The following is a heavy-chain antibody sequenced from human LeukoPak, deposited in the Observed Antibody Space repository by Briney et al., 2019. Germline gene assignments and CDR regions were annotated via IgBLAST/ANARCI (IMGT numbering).Heavy chain of an antibody. CDR2: ISNSGSTI. D-gene: IGHD6-13*01. V-gene: IGHV3-48*04. Sequence: PGGSLRLSCAASGFTFSSYSMNWVRQAPGKGLEWVSYISNSGSTIYYADSVKGRFTISRDNAKNSLYLQMNSLRAEDTAVYYCARDLGILQRNMDVWGKGTTVTISS. J-gene: IGHJ6*03. CDR1: GFTFSSYS. CDR3: ARDLGILQRNMDV.